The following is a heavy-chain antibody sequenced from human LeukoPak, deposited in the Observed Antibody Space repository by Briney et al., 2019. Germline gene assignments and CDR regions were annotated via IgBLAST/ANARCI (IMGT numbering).Heavy chain of an antibody. CDR1: GYTFTGYY. CDR3: ATVYSSGWYNGFDY. J-gene: IGHJ4*02. CDR2: FDPEDGET. D-gene: IGHD6-19*01. Sequence: ASVKVSCKASGYTFTGYYMHWVRQAPGKGLEWMGGFDPEDGETIYAQKFQGRVTMTEDTSTDTAYMELSSLRSEDTAVYYCATVYSSGWYNGFDYWGQGTLVTVSS. V-gene: IGHV1-24*01.